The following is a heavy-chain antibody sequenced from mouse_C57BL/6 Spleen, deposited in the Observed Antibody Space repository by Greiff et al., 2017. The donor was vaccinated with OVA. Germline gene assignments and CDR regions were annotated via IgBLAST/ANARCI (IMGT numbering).Heavy chain of an antibody. CDR3: ARIPLYGSSPPRYFDV. J-gene: IGHJ1*03. CDR1: GYTFTGYW. CDR2: ILPGSGST. V-gene: IGHV1-9*01. Sequence: VQLQQSGAELMKPGASVKLSCKATGYTFTGYWIEWVKQRPGHGLEWIGEILPGSGSTNYNEKFKGKATFTADTSSNTAYMQLSSLTPEDSAIYYCARIPLYGSSPPRYFDVWGTGTTVTVSS. D-gene: IGHD1-1*01.